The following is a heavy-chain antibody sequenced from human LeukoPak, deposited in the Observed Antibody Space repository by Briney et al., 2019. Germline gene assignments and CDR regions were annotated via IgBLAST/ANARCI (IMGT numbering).Heavy chain of an antibody. CDR2: ISWNSGSI. V-gene: IGHV3-9*01. Sequence: GGSLRLSCAASGFSFDDYAMHWVRQAPGKGLEWVSGISWNSGSIGYAGSVKGRFTISRDNAKNSLYLQMNSLRAEDTAVYYCARDLAIDIWGQGTMVTVSS. J-gene: IGHJ3*02. CDR1: GFSFDDYA. CDR3: ARDLAIDI.